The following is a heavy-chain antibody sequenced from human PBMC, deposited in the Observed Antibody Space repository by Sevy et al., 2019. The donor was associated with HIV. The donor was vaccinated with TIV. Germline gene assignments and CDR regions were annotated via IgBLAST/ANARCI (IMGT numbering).Heavy chain of an antibody. CDR3: AKDGVVVVAALPPNSWLDT. D-gene: IGHD2-15*01. Sequence: ASVKGSCKSSGDTFTKYYMHWVRQAPGQGLEWVGIINPSTGDTRYAQSFEGRDTMTTDTSASTIYMQLNNLRSDATARYFCAKDGVVVVAALPPNSWLDTWGQGTLFTVSS. CDR2: INPSTGDT. V-gene: IGHV1-46*01. J-gene: IGHJ5*02. CDR1: GDTFTKYY.